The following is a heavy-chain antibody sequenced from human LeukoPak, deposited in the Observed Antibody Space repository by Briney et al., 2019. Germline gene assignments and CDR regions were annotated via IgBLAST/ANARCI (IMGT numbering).Heavy chain of an antibody. J-gene: IGHJ4*02. CDR3: ARSASVRGVINY. Sequence: VASVKVSCKASGYTFTGYYMHWVRQAPGQGLEWMGWINPNSGGTNYAQKFQGRVTMTRDTSISTAYMELSRLRSDDTAVYYCARSASVRGVINYWGQGTLVTVSS. CDR2: INPNSGGT. V-gene: IGHV1-2*02. D-gene: IGHD3-10*01. CDR1: GYTFTGYY.